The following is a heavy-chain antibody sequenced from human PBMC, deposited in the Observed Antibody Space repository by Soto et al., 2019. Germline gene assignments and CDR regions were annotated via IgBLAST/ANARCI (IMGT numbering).Heavy chain of an antibody. CDR1: GYIFTSYW. D-gene: IGHD3-22*01. V-gene: IGHV5-51*01. CDR3: ARSGMGYYYSSGYAFDN. J-gene: IGHJ4*02. Sequence: PVESLKISCKGSGYIFTSYWICCVLQMPVEVLEWMGIIYPGDSDTRYSPSFQGQVTISADKSISTAYLQWSSLKASDTAMYYCARSGMGYYYSSGYAFDNWGQGTLVTVSS. CDR2: IYPGDSDT.